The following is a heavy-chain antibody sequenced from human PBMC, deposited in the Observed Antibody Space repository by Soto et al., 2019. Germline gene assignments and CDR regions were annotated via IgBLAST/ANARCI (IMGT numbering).Heavy chain of an antibody. J-gene: IGHJ4*02. CDR2: ISSSSSYI. CDR1: GFTFSSST. CDR3: ARDIGEMSAV. Sequence: GGSLRLSCTGSGFTFSSSTMTWVRQGPGKGLEWVSSISSSSSYIYFADSLKGRFTISRDNAKNSLHLQMNSLRAEDTAVHYCARDIGEMSAVWGQGTQVTVSS. V-gene: IGHV3-21*06. D-gene: IGHD2-15*01.